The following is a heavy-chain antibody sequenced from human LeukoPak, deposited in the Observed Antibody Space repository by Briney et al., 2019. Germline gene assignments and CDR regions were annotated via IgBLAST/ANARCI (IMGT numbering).Heavy chain of an antibody. CDR3: ARLDYDYVCGSYRRGKFDP. Sequence: SETLSLTCTVSGGSISSYYWSWIRQPPGKGLEWIGYIYYSGSTNYNPSLKSRVTISVDTSKNQFSLKLSSVTAADTAVYYCARLDYDYVCGSYRRGKFDPWGQGTLVTVSS. CDR2: IYYSGST. CDR1: GGSISSYY. V-gene: IGHV4-59*08. J-gene: IGHJ5*02. D-gene: IGHD3-16*02.